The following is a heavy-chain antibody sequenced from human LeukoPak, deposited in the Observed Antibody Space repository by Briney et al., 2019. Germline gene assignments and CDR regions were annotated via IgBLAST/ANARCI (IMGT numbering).Heavy chain of an antibody. J-gene: IGHJ4*02. V-gene: IGHV4-31*11. CDR2: IYYSGST. CDR1: GGSISSGGYS. D-gene: IGHD3-22*01. CDR3: ARGSSSGYYED. Sequence: SEILSLTCAVSGGSISSGGYSWSWIRQPPGKGLEWIGYIYYSGSTYYNPSLKSRVTISVDTSKNQFSLKLSSVTAADTAVYYCARGSSSGYYEDWGQGTLVTVSS.